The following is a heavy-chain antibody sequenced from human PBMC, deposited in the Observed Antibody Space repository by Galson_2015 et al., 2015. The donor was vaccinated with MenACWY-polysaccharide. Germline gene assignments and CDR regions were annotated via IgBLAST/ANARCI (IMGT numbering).Heavy chain of an antibody. CDR3: AKDRPLRGLRSYYND. J-gene: IGHJ4*02. D-gene: IGHD4-11*01. CDR1: GLIFSDYG. Sequence: SLRLSCAVSGLIFSDYGFHWVRQAPGKGLEWVAVISYDGDNKYYVDSVKARFTVSRDDFNNTVYLQMNSLRPEDTAVYYCAKDRPLRGLRSYYNDWGQGTLVTVSS. V-gene: IGHV3-30*18. CDR2: ISYDGDNK.